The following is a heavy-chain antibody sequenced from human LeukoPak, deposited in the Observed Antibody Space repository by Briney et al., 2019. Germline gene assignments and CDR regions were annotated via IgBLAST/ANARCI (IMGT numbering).Heavy chain of an antibody. V-gene: IGHV1-2*06. J-gene: IGHJ4*02. CDR1: GYTFTTYG. D-gene: IGHD3-22*01. Sequence: GASVKVSCRSSGYTFTTYGITWVRQAPGQGLEWMGRINGNSGGTNYAQKFQGRVTMTRDTSIRTAYMELSRLRSDDTAVYYCARDNYYDSSAYPDFWGQGTLVTVSS. CDR3: ARDNYYDSSAYPDF. CDR2: INGNSGGT.